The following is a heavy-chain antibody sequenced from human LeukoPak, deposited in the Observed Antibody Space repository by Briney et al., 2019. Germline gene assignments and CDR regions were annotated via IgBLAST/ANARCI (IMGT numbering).Heavy chain of an antibody. V-gene: IGHV3-30*02. J-gene: IGHJ4*02. CDR1: GFTFSSYG. CDR3: AKDRSQLTAVAGTYTDY. D-gene: IGHD6-19*01. Sequence: GGSLRLSCAASGFTFSSYGMHWVRQAPGKGLEWVAFIRYDGSNKYYADSAKGPFTISRDNSKNTLYLQMNSLRAEDTAVYYCAKDRSQLTAVAGTYTDYWGQGTLVTVSS. CDR2: IRYDGSNK.